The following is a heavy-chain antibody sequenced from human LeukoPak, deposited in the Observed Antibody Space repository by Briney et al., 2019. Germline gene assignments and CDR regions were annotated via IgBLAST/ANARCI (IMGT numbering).Heavy chain of an antibody. V-gene: IGHV4-4*07. J-gene: IGHJ6*03. Sequence: SETLSLTCTVSGGSISSYYWSWIRQPAGKGLEWIGRIYTSGSTNYNPSLKSRVTMSVDTSKNQFSLKLSSVTAADTAVYYCARDLVGATAFYYYYYMDVWGKGTTVTISS. CDR2: IYTSGST. D-gene: IGHD1-26*01. CDR1: GGSISSYY. CDR3: ARDLVGATAFYYYYYMDV.